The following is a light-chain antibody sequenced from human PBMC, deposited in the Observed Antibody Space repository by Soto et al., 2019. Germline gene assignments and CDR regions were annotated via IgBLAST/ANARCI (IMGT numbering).Light chain of an antibody. J-gene: IGKJ5*01. Sequence: EIMMTQSPATLSVSPGERATISCRASQSVSNNLAWYQQKPGQAPRLLIYYASTRATGIPARFSGSGSGTEFTLTISSLQSEDFARYYCQQYNNWPPITFGQGTRLEIK. CDR1: QSVSNN. CDR2: YAS. V-gene: IGKV3-15*01. CDR3: QQYNNWPPIT.